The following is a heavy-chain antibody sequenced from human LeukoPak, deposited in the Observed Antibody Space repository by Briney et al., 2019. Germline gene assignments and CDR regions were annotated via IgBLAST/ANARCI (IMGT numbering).Heavy chain of an antibody. Sequence: ASVKVSCKASGGTFSSYAISWVRQAPRQGLEWMGGIIPIFGTANYAQKFQGRVTITADKSTSTAYMELSRLRSDDTAVYYCARGLTMVRGVIISTLLGYWGQGTLVTVSS. CDR1: GGTFSSYA. D-gene: IGHD3-10*01. V-gene: IGHV1-69*06. CDR3: ARGLTMVRGVIISTLLGY. J-gene: IGHJ4*02. CDR2: IIPIFGTA.